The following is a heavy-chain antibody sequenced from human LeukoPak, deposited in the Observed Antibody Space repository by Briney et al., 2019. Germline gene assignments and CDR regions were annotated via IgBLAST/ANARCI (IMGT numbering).Heavy chain of an antibody. CDR2: INHSGST. Sequence: PSETLSLTCAVYGGSFSGCYWSWIRQPPGKGLEWIGEINHSGSTNYNPSLKSRVTISVDTSKNQFSLKLSSVTAADTAVYYCARGRIVVVPAAISWFDPWGQGTPVTVSS. V-gene: IGHV4-34*01. CDR1: GGSFSGCY. D-gene: IGHD2-2*01. CDR3: ARGRIVVVPAAISWFDP. J-gene: IGHJ5*02.